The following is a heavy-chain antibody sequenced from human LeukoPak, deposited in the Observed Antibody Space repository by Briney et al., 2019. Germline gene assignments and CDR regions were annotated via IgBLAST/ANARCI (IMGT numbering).Heavy chain of an antibody. Sequence: ASVKVSCKASVYTFTDYSIHWVRQAPGQGLEWMGWINPNSGGTNYAQKFQGRVTMTRDTSISTAYMERSRLRSDDTAVYYCARGDDSSGYYPDYWGQGTLVTVSS. CDR1: VYTFTDYS. D-gene: IGHD3-22*01. V-gene: IGHV1-2*02. CDR2: INPNSGGT. CDR3: ARGDDSSGYYPDY. J-gene: IGHJ4*02.